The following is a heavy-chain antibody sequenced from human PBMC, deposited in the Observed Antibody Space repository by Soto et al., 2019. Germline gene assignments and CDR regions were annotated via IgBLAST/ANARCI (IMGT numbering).Heavy chain of an antibody. J-gene: IGHJ4*02. CDR1: GGTFSTYA. CDR3: ARGWETVGTTTPFAY. CDR2: IIPMFGTA. V-gene: IGHV1-69*13. D-gene: IGHD1-26*01. Sequence: SVKVSCKASGGTFSTYAITWVRQAPGQGLEWMGGIIPMFGTANYAQKFRGRVTVTADESTSTAHMELSSLRSEDTAVYYCARGWETVGTTTPFAYWGQGTLVTVSS.